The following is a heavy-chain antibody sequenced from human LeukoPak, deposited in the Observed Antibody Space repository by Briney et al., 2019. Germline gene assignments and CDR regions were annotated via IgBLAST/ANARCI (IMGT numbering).Heavy chain of an antibody. CDR2: TSYDGSNK. D-gene: IGHD3-22*01. CDR3: ARAQDYDSSGYVDAFDM. V-gene: IGHV3-30-3*01. J-gene: IGHJ3*02. Sequence: GRSLRLSCAASGFTFSDYAMHWVRQAPGKGLEWVTVTSYDGSNKYYADSVKGRFTISRDNSNNTLYLQMNSLRAEDTAVYYCARAQDYDSSGYVDAFDMWGQGTMVTVSS. CDR1: GFTFSDYA.